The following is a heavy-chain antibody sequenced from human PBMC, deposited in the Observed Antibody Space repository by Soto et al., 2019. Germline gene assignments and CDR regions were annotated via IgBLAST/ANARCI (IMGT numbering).Heavy chain of an antibody. CDR2: IISSSSYI. V-gene: IGHV3-21*01. Sequence: EVQLVESGGGLVKPGGSLRLSCAASGFTFSSYSMNWVRQAPGKGLEWFSSIISSSSYIYYADSVKGRFTISRDNAKNSLYLQMNSLRAEDTAVYYCARGTCTNGVCPLHYYYYGMDVWGQGTTVTVSS. D-gene: IGHD2-8*01. CDR3: ARGTCTNGVCPLHYYYYGMDV. J-gene: IGHJ6*02. CDR1: GFTFSSYS.